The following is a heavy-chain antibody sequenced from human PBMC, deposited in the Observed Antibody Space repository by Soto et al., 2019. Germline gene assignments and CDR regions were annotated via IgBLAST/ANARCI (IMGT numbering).Heavy chain of an antibody. CDR1: GYTFTYRY. Sequence: GASVKVSCKASGYTFTYRYLHWVRQAPGQALEWMGWITPFNGNTNYAQKFQDRVTITRDRSMSTAYMELSSLRSEDTAMYYCASPPRGLGATEAFDIWGQGTMVTVSS. CDR3: ASPPRGLGATEAFDI. J-gene: IGHJ3*02. V-gene: IGHV1-45*02. D-gene: IGHD1-26*01. CDR2: ITPFNGNT.